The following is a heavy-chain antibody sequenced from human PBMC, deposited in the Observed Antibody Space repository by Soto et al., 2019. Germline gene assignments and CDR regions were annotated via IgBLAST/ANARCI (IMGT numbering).Heavy chain of an antibody. CDR2: VTRGGSA. Sequence: GGSLRLSCAASGFTFSNYAMTWVRQAPGKGLEWISGVTRGGSAYYADSVKGRFTISRDNSKNTVFLQMNSLRAEDTAIYYCAKDDCSICNGPAYNFDIDVWTQGTTVTVSS. D-gene: IGHD2-15*01. J-gene: IGHJ6*02. V-gene: IGHV3-23*01. CDR3: AKDDCSICNGPAYNFDIDV. CDR1: GFTFSNYA.